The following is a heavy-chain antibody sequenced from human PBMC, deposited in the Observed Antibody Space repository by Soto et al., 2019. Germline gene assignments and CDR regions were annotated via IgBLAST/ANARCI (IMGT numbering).Heavy chain of an antibody. Sequence: SETLSLTCTMSGLSMSSGGYYLSWIRQPPGKGLEWIGYIYYSGSTYYNPSLKSRVTISVDTSKNQFSPKRSSVTAADTAVYYCARDNGGLHYDFWSGYYNNWFDPWGQGTLFTVSS. J-gene: IGHJ5*02. CDR1: GLSMSSGGYY. D-gene: IGHD3-3*01. CDR3: ARDNGGLHYDFWSGYYNNWFDP. CDR2: IYYSGST. V-gene: IGHV4-31*03.